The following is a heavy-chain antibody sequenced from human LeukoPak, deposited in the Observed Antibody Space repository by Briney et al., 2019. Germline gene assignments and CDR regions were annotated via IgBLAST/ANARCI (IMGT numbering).Heavy chain of an antibody. CDR3: AKEAMADPTQYLDY. D-gene: IGHD6-19*01. J-gene: IGHJ4*02. CDR1: GSIFRNSW. V-gene: IGHV3-7*03. Sequence: PGGSLRLSCAASGSIFRNSWMSWVRQAPGKGLEWVANIKRDGSAKYYVDSVKGRFSISRDNSKNTLYLQMNSLRAEDTAVYYCAKEAMADPTQYLDYWGQGTLVTVAS. CDR2: IKRDGSAK.